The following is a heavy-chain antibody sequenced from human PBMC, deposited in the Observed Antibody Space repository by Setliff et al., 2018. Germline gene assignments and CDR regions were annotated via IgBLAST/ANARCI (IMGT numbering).Heavy chain of an antibody. CDR3: ARHDGRGGDSDY. J-gene: IGHJ4*02. D-gene: IGHD2-21*02. CDR2: IYHSGST. V-gene: IGHV4-30-4*01. Sequence: PSETLSLTCTVSGGSISSDDYYWSWIRQPPGKGLEWIGYIYHSGSTYYNPSLKSRVTILADTSQNQFSLELSSVTAADTAVYYCARHDGRGGDSDYWGQGILVTVSS. CDR1: GGSISSDDYY.